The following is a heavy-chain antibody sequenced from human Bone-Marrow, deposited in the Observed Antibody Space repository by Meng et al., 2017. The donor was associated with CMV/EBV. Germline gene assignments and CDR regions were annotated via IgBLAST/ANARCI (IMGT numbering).Heavy chain of an antibody. CDR1: GFPFRSSA. CDR3: AKQGRHFWSGSRFDY. V-gene: IGHV3-23*01. Sequence: SGFPFRSSAMSWVRQAPGQGLEWVSAISGSGGSTYYADSVKGRFPISRDNSKNTLYLQMNSLRAEDTAVYYCAKQGRHFWSGSRFDYWGQGTLVTVSS. CDR2: ISGSGGST. J-gene: IGHJ4*02. D-gene: IGHD3-3*02.